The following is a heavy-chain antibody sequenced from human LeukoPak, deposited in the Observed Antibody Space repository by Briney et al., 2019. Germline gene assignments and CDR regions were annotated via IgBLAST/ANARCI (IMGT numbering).Heavy chain of an antibody. CDR2: IIPILGIA. V-gene: IGHV1-69*02. Sequence: SVKVSCKASGGTFNSYTISWVRQAPGQGLKWMGRIIPILGIANYAQKFQGRVTITADKSTSTAYMELSSLRSEDTAVYYCARPLNYDILTGYYTPDAFDIWGQGTMVTVSS. CDR1: GGTFNSYT. J-gene: IGHJ3*02. CDR3: ARPLNYDILTGYYTPDAFDI. D-gene: IGHD3-9*01.